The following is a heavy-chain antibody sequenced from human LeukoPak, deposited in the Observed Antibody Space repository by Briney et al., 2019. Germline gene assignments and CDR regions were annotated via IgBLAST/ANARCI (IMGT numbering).Heavy chain of an antibody. Sequence: GGSLRLSCAASGFTFSDTWMHWVRQAPGEGLVWVSRIRSDGSDTRYAESVKGRFTISRDNAKNTLYLQMNSLRAEDTAVYYCARKHLTTYAFDIWGQGTMVTVSS. CDR1: GFTFSDTW. CDR2: IRSDGSDT. D-gene: IGHD4-11*01. CDR3: ARKHLTTYAFDI. J-gene: IGHJ3*02. V-gene: IGHV3-74*01.